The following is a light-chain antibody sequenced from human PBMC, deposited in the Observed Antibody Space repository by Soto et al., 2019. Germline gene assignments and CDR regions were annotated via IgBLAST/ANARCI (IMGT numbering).Light chain of an antibody. Sequence: QSALTQRASVSGSPGQSITISCTGTSSDVGGYNFVSWYQQHPGKAPKFIIYDVRNRPSGVSNRFSGSRSGNTASLTISGLQAEDEADYYCSSYTSSSTVIFGGGTKVTVL. CDR3: SSYTSSSTVI. CDR2: DVR. V-gene: IGLV2-14*03. J-gene: IGLJ2*01. CDR1: SSDVGGYNF.